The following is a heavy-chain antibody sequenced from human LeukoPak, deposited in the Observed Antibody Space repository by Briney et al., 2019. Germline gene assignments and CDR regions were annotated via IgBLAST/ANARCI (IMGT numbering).Heavy chain of an antibody. CDR1: GDSISTYY. J-gene: IGHJ4*02. CDR3: ARDKLNYYDSSGYYKSNLDYFDY. CDR2: IYYSGST. D-gene: IGHD3-22*01. V-gene: IGHV4-39*07. Sequence: SETLSLTCTVSGDSISTYYWSWLRQPPGKGLEWIGSIYYSGSTYYNPSLKSRVTTSVDTSKNQFSLKLSSVTAADTAVYYCARDKLNYYDSSGYYKSNLDYFDYWGQGTLVTVSS.